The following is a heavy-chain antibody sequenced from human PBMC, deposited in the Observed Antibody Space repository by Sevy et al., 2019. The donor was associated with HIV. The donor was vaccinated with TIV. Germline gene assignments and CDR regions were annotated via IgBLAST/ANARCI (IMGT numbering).Heavy chain of an antibody. Sequence: GGSLRLSCAASGFTFNNYGMNWVRQAPGKGLEWVSSISTTNKYIQYTDSVKGRFTHSRDNAKNSLYLQMNSLRAEDTAVYYCARDLAYGGNPGPFDYWGQGTLVTVSS. CDR3: ARDLAYGGNPGPFDY. V-gene: IGHV3-21*01. CDR2: ISTTNKYI. D-gene: IGHD4-17*01. CDR1: GFTFNNYG. J-gene: IGHJ4*02.